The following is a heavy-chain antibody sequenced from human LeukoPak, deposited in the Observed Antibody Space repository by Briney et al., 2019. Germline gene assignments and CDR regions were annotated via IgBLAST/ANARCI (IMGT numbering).Heavy chain of an antibody. CDR2: MKSNSGDT. V-gene: IGHV1-8*01. J-gene: IGHJ4*02. CDR1: GYTFIGYD. D-gene: IGHD6-13*01. Sequence: ASVKVSCKTSGYTFIGYDINWVRQAPGQGLEWMGWMKSNSGDTHFAQKFQGRLTRTRNTSISTAFMELSSLRAEDTAVYYGARGEYSTSWYPFDYWGQGSLVTVSS. CDR3: ARGEYSTSWYPFDY.